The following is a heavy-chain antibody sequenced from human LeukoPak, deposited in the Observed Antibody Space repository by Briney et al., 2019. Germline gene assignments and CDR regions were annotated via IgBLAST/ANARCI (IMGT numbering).Heavy chain of an antibody. D-gene: IGHD6-6*01. CDR1: GGTFSSYA. J-gene: IGHJ4*02. Sequence: SVKVSCTASGGTFSSYAISWVRQAPGQGLEWMGGIIPIFGTANYAQKFQGRVTITADESTSTAYMELSSLRSEDTAVYYCAREAIMSIAARPYYFDYWGQGTLVTVSS. CDR3: AREAIMSIAARPYYFDY. CDR2: IIPIFGTA. V-gene: IGHV1-69*01.